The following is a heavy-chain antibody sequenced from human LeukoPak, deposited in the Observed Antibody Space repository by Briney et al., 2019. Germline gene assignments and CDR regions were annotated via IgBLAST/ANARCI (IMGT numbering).Heavy chain of an antibody. D-gene: IGHD3-10*01. V-gene: IGHV4-34*01. CDR1: GGPFSRYY. J-gene: IGHJ4*02. CDR3: ARRYYYNLGSFPFDF. Sequence: PSETLSLTCAVYGGPFSRYYWSWIRQPPGKGLEWIGEIHPTGITNYTPSIKSRVTLSVDTSKNQFSLNLTSVTAADTAVYYCARRYYYNLGSFPFDFWGQGSLVTVSS. CDR2: IHPTGIT.